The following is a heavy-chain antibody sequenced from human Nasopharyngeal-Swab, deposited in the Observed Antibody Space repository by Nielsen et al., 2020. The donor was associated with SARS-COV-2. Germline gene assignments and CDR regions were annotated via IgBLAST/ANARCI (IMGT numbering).Heavy chain of an antibody. CDR1: GYSFTNNW. Sequence: GESLKISCKGSGYSFTNNWIGWVRQMPGKGLELMGIIYPGDSDTNYSPSLQGQVTISADKSSSTAYLQWSSLKASDSGMYYCARQSCSGGTCYSWWYFDLWGRGTLVTVSS. J-gene: IGHJ2*01. D-gene: IGHD2-15*01. CDR3: ARQSCSGGTCYSWWYFDL. V-gene: IGHV5-51*01. CDR2: IYPGDSDT.